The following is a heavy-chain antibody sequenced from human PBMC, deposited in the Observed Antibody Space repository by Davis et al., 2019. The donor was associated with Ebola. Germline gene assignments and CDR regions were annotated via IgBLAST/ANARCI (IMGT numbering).Heavy chain of an antibody. J-gene: IGHJ6*02. Sequence: SVKVSCKASGGTFSSYAISWVRQAPGQGLEWMGGIIPIFGTANYAQKFQGRVTITADKSTSTAYMELSSLRSEDTAVYYCARTRQSLYYYYGMDVWGQGTTVTVSS. CDR2: IIPIFGTA. V-gene: IGHV1-69*06. CDR1: GGTFSSYA. CDR3: ARTRQSLYYYYGMDV.